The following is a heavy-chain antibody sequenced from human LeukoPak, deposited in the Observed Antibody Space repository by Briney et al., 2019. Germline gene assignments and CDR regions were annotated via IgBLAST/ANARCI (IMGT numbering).Heavy chain of an antibody. CDR1: GFTFSSYA. CDR2: ITGSGDDT. D-gene: IGHD1-1*01. J-gene: IGHJ4*02. V-gene: IGHV3-23*01. CDR3: AKDPRNSSNWFFDF. Sequence: GGSLRLSCAASGFTFSSYAMSWVRQAPGKGLEWVSSITGSGDDTNHADSVKGRFTISRDNSKNTLYLQMSSLRAEDTAVYYCAKDPRNSSNWFFDFWGQGTLVTVSS.